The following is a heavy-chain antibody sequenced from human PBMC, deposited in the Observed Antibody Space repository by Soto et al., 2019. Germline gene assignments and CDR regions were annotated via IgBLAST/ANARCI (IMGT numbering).Heavy chain of an antibody. CDR1: GDSISVSGDSNNNHY. V-gene: IGHV4-59*11. CDR2: IYYSGGT. CDR3: TREQSDDNYFDP. D-gene: IGHD6-19*01. J-gene: IGHJ5*02. Sequence: SATLSLTCTVSGDSISVSGDSNNNHYWSWFRQPPGKGLEWLGYIYYSGGTNYNPSLKSRVTISLDKSKSQFSLRLISVTAADTAVYYCTREQSDDNYFDPRGQGTLVTVSS.